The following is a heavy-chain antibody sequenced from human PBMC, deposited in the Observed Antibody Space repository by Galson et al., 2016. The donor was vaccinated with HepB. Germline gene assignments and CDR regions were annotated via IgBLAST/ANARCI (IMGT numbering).Heavy chain of an antibody. V-gene: IGHV1-3*01. D-gene: IGHD5-18*01. CDR2: INDGNGNP. J-gene: IGHJ6*03. CDR3: ARHIPVQQLLFGDYYMDV. Sequence: SVKVSCKASGYTFTSYAMHWVRQAPGQRLEWMGWINDGNGNPKSSQKFQGRVTITRDTSASTAYMELRSLRSEDTAVYYCARHIPVQQLLFGDYYMDVWGKGTTVTVSS. CDR1: GYTFTSYA.